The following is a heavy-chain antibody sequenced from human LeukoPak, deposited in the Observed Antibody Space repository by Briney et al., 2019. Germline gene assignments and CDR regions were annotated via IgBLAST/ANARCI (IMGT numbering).Heavy chain of an antibody. Sequence: GGTLRLSCAASGFSFSSDGMSWVRQAPGKGLEWVSAISGSGQSTYYADSVKGRFTISRDNSKNTLYLLMNSLRAEDTAVYYCAKDRGDWDTNDAFDIWGQGTMVTVSS. D-gene: IGHD3/OR15-3a*01. CDR2: ISGSGQST. V-gene: IGHV3-23*01. J-gene: IGHJ3*02. CDR1: GFSFSSDG. CDR3: AKDRGDWDTNDAFDI.